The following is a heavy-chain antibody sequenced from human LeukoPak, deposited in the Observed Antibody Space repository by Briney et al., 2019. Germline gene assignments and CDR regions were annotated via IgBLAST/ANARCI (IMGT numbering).Heavy chain of an antibody. Sequence: PSETLSLTCTVSGGSISSYYWSWIRQPAGKGLEWIGRIYTSGSTNYNPSLKSRVTMSVDTSKNQFSLKLSSVTAADTAVYYCAGERQQLVLAWFDPWGQGTLVTVSS. CDR1: GGSISSYY. CDR2: IYTSGST. D-gene: IGHD6-13*01. V-gene: IGHV4-4*07. J-gene: IGHJ5*02. CDR3: AGERQQLVLAWFDP.